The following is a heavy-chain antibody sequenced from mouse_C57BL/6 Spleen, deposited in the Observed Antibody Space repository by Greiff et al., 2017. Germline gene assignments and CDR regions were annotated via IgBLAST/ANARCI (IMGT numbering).Heavy chain of an antibody. D-gene: IGHD2-5*01. J-gene: IGHJ1*03. CDR1: GYTFTSYG. V-gene: IGHV1-81*01. Sequence: QVQLKESGAELARPGASVQLSCKASGYTFTSYGISWVKQRTGQGLEWIGEIYPRSGNTYYNEKFKGKATLTADKSSSTAYMELRSLTSEDSAVYFCAYSNYEYFDVWGTGTTVTVSS. CDR2: IYPRSGNT. CDR3: AYSNYEYFDV.